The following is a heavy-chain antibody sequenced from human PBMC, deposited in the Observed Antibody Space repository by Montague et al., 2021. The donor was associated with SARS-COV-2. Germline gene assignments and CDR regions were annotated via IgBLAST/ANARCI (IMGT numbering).Heavy chain of an antibody. CDR1: GGSISSANYY. J-gene: IGHJ4*02. D-gene: IGHD1-26*01. CDR2: IYYSGSS. CDR3: ASQSGSYYNYFDL. V-gene: IGHV4-31*03. Sequence: TLSLTCSVSGGSISSANYYWSWIRQHPGKGLEFIGYIYYSGSSFYNPSLKSRLTISVDTSKNRFSLRLSSVTAADTAIYFCASQSGSYYNYFDLWDQGTLVTVSS.